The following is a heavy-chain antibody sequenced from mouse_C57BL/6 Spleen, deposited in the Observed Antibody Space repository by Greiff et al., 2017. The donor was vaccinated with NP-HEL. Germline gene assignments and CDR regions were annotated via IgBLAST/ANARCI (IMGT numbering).Heavy chain of an antibody. V-gene: IGHV5-17*01. Sequence: EVQRVESGGGLVKPGGSLKLSCAASGFTFSDYGMHWVRQAPEKGLEWVAYISSGSSTIYYADTVKGRFTISRDNAKNTLFRQMTSLRSEDTAMYYCARGNYYGSNSWFAYWGQGTLVTVSA. J-gene: IGHJ3*01. D-gene: IGHD1-1*01. CDR1: GFTFSDYG. CDR2: ISSGSSTI. CDR3: ARGNYYGSNSWFAY.